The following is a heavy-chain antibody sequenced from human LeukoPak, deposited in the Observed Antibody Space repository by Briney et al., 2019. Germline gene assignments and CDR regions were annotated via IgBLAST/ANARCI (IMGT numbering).Heavy chain of an antibody. V-gene: IGHV1-69*13. CDR1: GGTFSSYA. D-gene: IGHD3-22*01. Sequence: GASVKVSCTASGGTFSSYAISWVRQAPGQGLEWMGGIIPIFGTANYAQKFQGRVTITADESTSTAYMELSSLRSEDTAVYYCARDRYYYDSSGLLDYWGQGTLVTVSS. J-gene: IGHJ4*02. CDR3: ARDRYYYDSSGLLDY. CDR2: IIPIFGTA.